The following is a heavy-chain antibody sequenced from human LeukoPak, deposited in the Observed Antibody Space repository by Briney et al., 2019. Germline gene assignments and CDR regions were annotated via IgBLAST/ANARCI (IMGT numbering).Heavy chain of an antibody. J-gene: IGHJ4*02. D-gene: IGHD3-22*01. CDR1: GGSISSGGYY. CDR2: IYYSGST. CDR3: ASLKAVAGTSYYFDSSGYHFREFDY. Sequence: PSETLSLTCTVSGGSISSGGYYWSWIRQHPGKGLEWIGYIYYSGSTYYNPSLKSRVTISVDTSKNQFSLKLSSVTAADTAVYYCASLKAVAGTSYYFDSSGYHFREFDYWGQGTLVTVSS. V-gene: IGHV4-31*03.